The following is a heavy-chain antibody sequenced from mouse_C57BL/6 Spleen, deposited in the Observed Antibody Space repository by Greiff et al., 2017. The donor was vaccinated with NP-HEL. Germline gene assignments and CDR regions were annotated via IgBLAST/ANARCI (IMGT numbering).Heavy chain of an antibody. CDR2: IRNKANGYTT. J-gene: IGHJ4*01. Sequence: EVQLVESGGGLVQPGGSLSLSCAASGFTFTDYYMSWVRQPPGKALEWLGFIRNKANGYTTEYSASVKGRFTISRDNSQSILYLQMNALRAEDSATYYCARGYYYAMDYWGQGTSVTVSS. CDR1: GFTFTDYY. CDR3: ARGYYYAMDY. V-gene: IGHV7-3*01.